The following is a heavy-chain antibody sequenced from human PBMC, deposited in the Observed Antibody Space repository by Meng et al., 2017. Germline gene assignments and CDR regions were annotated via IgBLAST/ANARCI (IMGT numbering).Heavy chain of an antibody. CDR1: GVTFKNVW. D-gene: IGHD1-26*01. V-gene: IGHV3-15*01. CDR2: IKSKNDGGTT. Sequence: EVQLVESGDGLVKAGGFLRPYCLASGVTFKNVWMSRVRHAPGQWMEWDGRIKSKNDGGTTVYAATVKGRFTISRDDSKSTLYLQMSGLRIDVTGVYYCTWDDKAVSDYWGQGTLVTVSS. J-gene: IGHJ4*02. CDR3: TWDDKAVSDY.